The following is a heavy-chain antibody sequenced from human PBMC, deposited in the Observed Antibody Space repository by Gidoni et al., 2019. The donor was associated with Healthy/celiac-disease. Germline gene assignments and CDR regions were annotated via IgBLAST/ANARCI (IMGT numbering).Heavy chain of an antibody. D-gene: IGHD4-4*01. Sequence: QVQLQQWGAGLLKPSETLSLTCAVYGGSFSGYYWSWIRQPPGKGLEWIGEINHSGSTNYNPSLKSRVTISVDTSKNQFSLKLSSVTAADTAVYYCARGDLVQYKGMDVWGQGTTVTVSS. CDR2: INHSGST. V-gene: IGHV4-34*01. J-gene: IGHJ6*02. CDR1: GGSFSGYY. CDR3: ARGDLVQYKGMDV.